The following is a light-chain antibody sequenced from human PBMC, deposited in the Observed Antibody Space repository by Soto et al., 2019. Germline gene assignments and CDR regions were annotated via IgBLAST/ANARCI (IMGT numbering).Light chain of an antibody. CDR2: ENN. J-gene: IGLJ2*01. V-gene: IGLV1-51*02. CDR1: SSNIGNNF. CDR3: AAWDNSLGAVT. Sequence: QSVLTQPPSVSAAPGQKVTISCSGSSSNIGNNFVSWYQQLPGTAPKLLIYENNKRPSRIPDRFSGPKSGTSATLGISGLQTGDEADYYCAAWDNSLGAVTFGGGTKVTVL.